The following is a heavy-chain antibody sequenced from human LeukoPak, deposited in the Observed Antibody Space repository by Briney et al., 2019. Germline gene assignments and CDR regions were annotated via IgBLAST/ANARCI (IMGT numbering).Heavy chain of an antibody. CDR3: VKDGADSSSWYYGFDT. Sequence: GRSLRLSCAASGLIFSNYGMNWVRQAPGKGLEWVALISFDGRNGYYAESAKGRFTISRDNSKNMVYLQINSLRPEDTAVYHCVKDGADSSSWYYGFDTWGQGTMVIVSS. D-gene: IGHD6-13*01. CDR1: GLIFSNYG. CDR2: ISFDGRNG. J-gene: IGHJ3*02. V-gene: IGHV3-30*18.